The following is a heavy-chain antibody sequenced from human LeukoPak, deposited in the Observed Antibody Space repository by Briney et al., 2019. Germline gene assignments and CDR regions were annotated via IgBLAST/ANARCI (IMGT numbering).Heavy chain of an antibody. V-gene: IGHV3-30*04. D-gene: IGHD3-22*01. CDR1: GFPLADYS. CDR2: MSFDGNFE. CDR3: ARAPSEIGGYYPEYFRH. Sequence: GGSLRLSCAASGFPLADYSLHRVRQAPGKGLEWVALMSFDGNFENFADSVKGRFTISRDNAKNTVSLQMNSLRAEDTGVYYCARAPSEIGGYYPEYFRHWGQGTLVIVSS. J-gene: IGHJ1*01.